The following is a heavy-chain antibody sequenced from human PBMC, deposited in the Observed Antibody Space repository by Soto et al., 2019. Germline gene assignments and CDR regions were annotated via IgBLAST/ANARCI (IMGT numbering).Heavy chain of an antibody. CDR3: ARRVIIAAAVLAFNGMDV. D-gene: IGHD6-13*01. V-gene: IGHV1-69*06. CDR1: GGTFSSYA. J-gene: IGHJ6*02. Sequence: QVQLVQSGAEVKKPGSSVKVSCKASGGTFSSYAISWVRQAPGQGLEWMGGIIPIFGTANYAQKFQGRVTITADKSTSTAYMALSSLRSEDTAVYYCARRVIIAAAVLAFNGMDVWGQGTTVTVSS. CDR2: IIPIFGTA.